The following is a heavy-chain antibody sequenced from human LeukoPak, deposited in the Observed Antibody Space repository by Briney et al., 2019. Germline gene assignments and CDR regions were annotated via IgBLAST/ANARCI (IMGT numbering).Heavy chain of an antibody. CDR2: IKHDGSEK. CDR3: ARDQTPFV. Sequence: GGSLRLSCAASGFTFSNYWMTWVRQAPGKGLERVAQIKHDGSEKYYVDSVKGRFTISRDNAKNSLYLQMNSLRADDTAVYFCARDQTPFVWGQGILVTVSS. J-gene: IGHJ4*02. CDR1: GFTFSNYW. V-gene: IGHV3-7*01.